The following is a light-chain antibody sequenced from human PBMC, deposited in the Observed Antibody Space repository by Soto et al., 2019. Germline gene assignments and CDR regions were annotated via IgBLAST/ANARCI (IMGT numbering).Light chain of an antibody. CDR3: CSYAGSYTLYV. CDR2: DVS. CDR1: SSDGGGYNY. J-gene: IGLJ1*01. Sequence: QSALTQPRSVSGSPGQSVTISCTGTSSDGGGYNYVSWYQQHPGKAPKLMIYDVSKRPSGVPDRFSGSKSGNTASLTISGRHAEDEADYYCCSYAGSYTLYVFGTGTKLTVL. V-gene: IGLV2-11*01.